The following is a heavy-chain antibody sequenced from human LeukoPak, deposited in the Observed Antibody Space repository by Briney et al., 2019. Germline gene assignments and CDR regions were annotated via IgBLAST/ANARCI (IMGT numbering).Heavy chain of an antibody. CDR3: AKDLFGPRGY. J-gene: IGHJ4*02. CDR2: ISWNSGSI. Sequence: PGGSLRLSCAASGFTFDDYAMHWVRQATGKGLEWVSGISWNSGSIGYADSVKGRFTISRDNAKNSLYLQMNSLRAEDTALYYCAKDLFGPRGYWGQGTLVTVSS. V-gene: IGHV3-9*01. CDR1: GFTFDDYA. D-gene: IGHD3-10*02.